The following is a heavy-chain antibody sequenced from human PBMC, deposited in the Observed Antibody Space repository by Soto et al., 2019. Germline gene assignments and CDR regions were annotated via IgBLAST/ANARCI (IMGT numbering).Heavy chain of an antibody. CDR3: GGGDRDRETGLVPAAIDGMDV. CDR1: GGTFSRYS. D-gene: IGHD2-2*01. Sequence: QVQLVQSGAEVKKPGSSVKVSCKASGGTFSRYSITWVRQAPGHGLEWIGRIIPIFGIASYAQKFQGRVTISADESTSTAYMGPRSLGSGGTAGFYWGGGDRDRETGLVPAAIDGMDVWGQGTTVTVSS. J-gene: IGHJ6*02. V-gene: IGHV1-69*02. CDR2: IIPIFGIA.